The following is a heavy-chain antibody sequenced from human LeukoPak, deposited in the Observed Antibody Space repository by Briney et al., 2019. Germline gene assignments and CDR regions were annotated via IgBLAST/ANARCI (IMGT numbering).Heavy chain of an antibody. V-gene: IGHV3-74*01. Sequence: GGSLRLSCAASGFTFSKYWLLWVRQAPGKGLESVSRINTDGTVTTYADSVKGRFTVSRDNADNTMFLQMNSVRDEDTAVYYCATKQWLAPPPDSWGQGTPVTISS. CDR1: GFTFSKYW. CDR3: ATKQWLAPPPDS. J-gene: IGHJ4*02. D-gene: IGHD6-19*01. CDR2: INTDGTVT.